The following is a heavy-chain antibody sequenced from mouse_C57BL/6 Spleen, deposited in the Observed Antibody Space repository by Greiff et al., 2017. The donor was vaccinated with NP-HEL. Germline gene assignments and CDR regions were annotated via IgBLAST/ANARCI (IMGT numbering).Heavy chain of an antibody. Sequence: DVQLQESGPGLVKPSPSLSLTCSVTGYSITSGYYWNWIRQFPGNKLEWMGYISYDGSNNYNPSLKNRNSITRDTSKNQFFLKLNSVTTEDTATYYCARDATTVVAFDYWGQGTTLTVSS. CDR2: ISYDGSN. D-gene: IGHD1-1*01. V-gene: IGHV3-6*01. J-gene: IGHJ2*01. CDR3: ARDATTVVAFDY. CDR1: GYSITSGYY.